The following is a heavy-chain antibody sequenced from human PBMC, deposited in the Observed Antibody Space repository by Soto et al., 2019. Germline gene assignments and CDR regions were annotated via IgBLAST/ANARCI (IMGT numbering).Heavy chain of an antibody. CDR3: AKGAFRHCISTSCLRRPFDY. D-gene: IGHD2-2*01. CDR2: ISYDGSNK. V-gene: IGHV3-30*18. CDR1: GFTFSSYG. J-gene: IGHJ4*02. Sequence: HPGGSLRLSCAASGFTFSSYGMHWVRQAPGKGLEWVAVISYDGSNKYYADSVKGRFTISRDNSKNTLYLQMNSLRAEDTAVYYCAKGAFRHCISTSCLRRPFDYWGKETLVTVPS.